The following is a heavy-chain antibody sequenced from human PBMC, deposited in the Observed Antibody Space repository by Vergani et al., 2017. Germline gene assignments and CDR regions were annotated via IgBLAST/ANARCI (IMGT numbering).Heavy chain of an antibody. D-gene: IGHD6-6*01. V-gene: IGHV3-21*01. CDR3: ARGDSSSSEGDYFDY. CDR1: GFTFTTYG. CDR2: ISSSGNYI. J-gene: IGHJ4*02. Sequence: EVQLVESGGGLVKPGGSLRLSCVASGFTFTTYGMGWVRQAPGKGLEWVSSISSSGNYIYYTDSMKGRFSISRDNAKSTLSLQKNSLRAEDTAVYYCARGDSSSSEGDYFDYWGQGTLVTVSS.